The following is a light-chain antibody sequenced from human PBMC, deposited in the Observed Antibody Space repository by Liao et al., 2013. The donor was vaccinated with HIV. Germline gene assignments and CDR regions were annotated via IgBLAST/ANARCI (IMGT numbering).Light chain of an antibody. V-gene: IGLV3-1*01. CDR2: QDS. CDR3: QAWDSSTAPVV. CDR1: KLGDIF. Sequence: SYELTQPPSVSVSPGQTASITCSGDKLGDIFAYWYQQKPGQSPVLVIYQDSKRPSGIPERFSGSNSGNTATLTISGTQAMDEADYYCQAWDSSTAPVVFGGGTKLTVL. J-gene: IGLJ2*01.